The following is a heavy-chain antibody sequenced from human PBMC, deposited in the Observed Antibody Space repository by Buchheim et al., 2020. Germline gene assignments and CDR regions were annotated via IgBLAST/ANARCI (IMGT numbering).Heavy chain of an antibody. D-gene: IGHD5-18*01. V-gene: IGHV3-7*01. J-gene: IGHJ6*02. CDR3: ARDATALV. CDR2: IKRDGSEE. Sequence: EVQLVESGGGLVQPGGSLRLSCAASGFSISTYWMSWVRQAPGKGLEWVANIKRDGSEEYYVDSVKGRFTISRDNTKNSLYLQMNSLRVEDTAVYYCARDATALVWGQGTT. CDR1: GFSISTYW.